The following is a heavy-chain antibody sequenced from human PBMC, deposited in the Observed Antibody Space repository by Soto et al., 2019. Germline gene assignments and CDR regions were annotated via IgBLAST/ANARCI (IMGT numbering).Heavy chain of an antibody. CDR1: GYTFTNYG. V-gene: IGHV1-18*04. Sequence: QVQLVQSGAEVKEPGASVKVSCKASGYTFTNYGISWVRQAPGQGLEWLEWISVYNGNTKYAQKLQGRVTMTTDTTTSTAYMELRSLRSDDTAVYYCARDPGSSTSCFLCDYYGMDVWGQGTTVSVSS. CDR2: ISVYNGNT. D-gene: IGHD2-2*01. CDR3: ARDPGSSTSCFLCDYYGMDV. J-gene: IGHJ6*02.